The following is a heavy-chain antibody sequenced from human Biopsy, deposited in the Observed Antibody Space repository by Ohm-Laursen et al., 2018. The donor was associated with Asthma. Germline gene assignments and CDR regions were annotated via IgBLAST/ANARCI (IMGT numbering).Heavy chain of an antibody. CDR2: LIPVLGTP. CDR3: ARDRVSSPIRHGSGSYYLYNWFDP. J-gene: IGHJ5*02. Sequence: ASVKVSCEASGDSFSNYAISWVRQAPGQGLEWMGGLIPVLGTPDHAQMFEGRVTITADESTSTAYMELSSLRSEDTAVYYCARDRVSSPIRHGSGSYYLYNWFDPWGQGTLVTVSS. V-gene: IGHV1-69*13. D-gene: IGHD3-10*01. CDR1: GDSFSNYA.